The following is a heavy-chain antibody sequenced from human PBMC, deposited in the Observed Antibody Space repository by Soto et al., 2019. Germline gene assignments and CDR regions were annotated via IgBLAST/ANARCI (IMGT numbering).Heavy chain of an antibody. D-gene: IGHD3-3*01. CDR1: GYSFSRYA. J-gene: IGHJ5*02. CDR2: ISGSGGST. Sequence: WGPLTLSCPASGYSFSRYALSWVRQTPGKGLEWVSAISGSGGSTYYADSVKGRFTISGDNSKNTLYLQMNSLRAEDTAVYYCAKHHPGITILGVAWRCFDPWGQGTVVTVSS. CDR3: AKHHPGITILGVAWRCFDP. V-gene: IGHV3-23*01.